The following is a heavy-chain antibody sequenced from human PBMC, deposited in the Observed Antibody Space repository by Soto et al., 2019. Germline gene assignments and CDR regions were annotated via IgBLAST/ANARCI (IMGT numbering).Heavy chain of an antibody. CDR3: TVRSMGDVDS. Sequence: QVHLVQSGAEVKKPGSSVKVSCTASGGTFGTYIISWVRQGPGQGLEWMGGIIPIFGTTTYVQKFQGRVTITADESSGTAYMDLSSLRSGDTALYYCTVRSMGDVDSWGQGTLVAVSS. CDR1: GGTFGTYI. D-gene: IGHD1-26*01. J-gene: IGHJ4*02. CDR2: IIPIFGTT. V-gene: IGHV1-69*01.